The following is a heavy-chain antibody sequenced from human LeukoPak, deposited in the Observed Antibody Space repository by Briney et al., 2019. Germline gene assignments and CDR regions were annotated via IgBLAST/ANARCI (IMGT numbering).Heavy chain of an antibody. J-gene: IGHJ4*02. V-gene: IGHV4-59*01. D-gene: IGHD6-13*01. CDR2: IYYSGST. CDR1: GGSFSGYY. CDR3: ARDSPYSSSWLDY. Sequence: SETLSLTCAVYGGSFSGYYWSWIRQPPGKGLEWIGYIYYSGSTNYNPSLKSRVTISVDTSKSQFSLKLSSVTAADTAVYYCARDSPYSSSWLDYWGQGTLVTVSS.